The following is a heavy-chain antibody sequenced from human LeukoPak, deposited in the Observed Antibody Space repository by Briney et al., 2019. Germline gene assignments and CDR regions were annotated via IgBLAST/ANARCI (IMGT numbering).Heavy chain of an antibody. J-gene: IGHJ6*03. CDR1: GGSISSGSYY. CDR3: ARETWEIAARGAFYYYYYMDV. CDR2: MYTSGST. V-gene: IGHV4-61*02. D-gene: IGHD6-6*01. Sequence: PSETLSLTCTVSGGSISSGSYYWSWIRQPAGKGLEWIGRMYTSGSTNYNPSLKSRVTISVDTSKNQFSLKLSSVTAADTAVYYCARETWEIAARGAFYYYYYMDVWGKGTTVTVSS.